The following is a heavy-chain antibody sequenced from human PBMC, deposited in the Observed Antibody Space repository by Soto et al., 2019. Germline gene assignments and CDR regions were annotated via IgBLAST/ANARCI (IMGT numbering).Heavy chain of an antibody. J-gene: IGHJ6*03. D-gene: IGHD2-15*01. CDR3: ARVSGYCSGGSCTEYYYYYYMDV. V-gene: IGHV1-3*01. CDR2: INAGNGNT. Sequence: QVQLVQSGAEVKKPGASVKVSCKASGYTFTSYAMHWVRQAPGQRLEWMGWINAGNGNTKYSQKFQGRVTITRDTSASTAYMERSSLRSEDTAVYYCARVSGYCSGGSCTEYYYYYYMDVWGKGTTVTVSS. CDR1: GYTFTSYA.